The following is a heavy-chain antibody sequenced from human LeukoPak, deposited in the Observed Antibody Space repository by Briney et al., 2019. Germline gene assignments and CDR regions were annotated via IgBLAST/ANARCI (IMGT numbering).Heavy chain of an antibody. Sequence: PGGSLRLSCAASGFTFSSYAITWVRQAPGEGLEWVSTVGGHGTSSYYPDSVKGRFTVSRDNSKNTVFLQMSSLGAEDSAQYYCAKSVDSRGYWFERGADFWGQGTVVTVSS. J-gene: IGHJ4*02. CDR2: VGGHGTSS. D-gene: IGHD3-22*01. V-gene: IGHV3-23*01. CDR3: AKSVDSRGYWFERGADF. CDR1: GFTFSSYA.